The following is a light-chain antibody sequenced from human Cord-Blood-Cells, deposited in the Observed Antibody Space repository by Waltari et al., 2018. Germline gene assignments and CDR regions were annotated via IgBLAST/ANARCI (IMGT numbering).Light chain of an antibody. V-gene: IGKV3-15*01. J-gene: IGKJ3*01. CDR2: GAS. CDR3: QQYNNWPFT. Sequence: EIVMTQSPATLSVSPGERATLSCRASPSVSSNLAWYQQKPGQAPRLLIYGASTRTTGIPARFRGSGSGTEFTLTISSLQSEDFAVYYCQQYNNWPFTFGPGTKVDIK. CDR1: PSVSSN.